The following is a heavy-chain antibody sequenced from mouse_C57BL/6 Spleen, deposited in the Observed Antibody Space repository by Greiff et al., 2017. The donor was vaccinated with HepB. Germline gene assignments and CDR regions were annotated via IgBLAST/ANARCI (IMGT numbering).Heavy chain of an antibody. Sequence: EVQLQQSGPELVKPGASVKISCKASGYTFTDYYMNWVKQSHGKSLEWIGDINPNNGGTSYNQKFKGKATLTVDKSSSTAYMELRSLTSEDSAVYYCARSRAWYFDVWGTGTTVTVSS. CDR1: GYTFTDYY. J-gene: IGHJ1*03. CDR3: ARSRAWYFDV. CDR2: INPNNGGT. V-gene: IGHV1-26*01. D-gene: IGHD3-3*01.